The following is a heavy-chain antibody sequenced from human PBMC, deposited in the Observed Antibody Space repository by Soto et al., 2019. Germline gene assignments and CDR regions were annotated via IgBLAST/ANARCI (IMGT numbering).Heavy chain of an antibody. CDR2: IIPILGIA. CDR3: VRDFPDIFEIIVVVPAADPGGAFDI. D-gene: IGHD2-2*01. V-gene: IGHV1-69*04. J-gene: IGHJ3*02. CDR1: GGTFSSYT. Sequence: GASVKVSFKASGGTFSSYTISWVRQAPGQGLERKGRIIPILGIANYAQKIQGRVTITADKSASTAYMELSSLRSEDTAVYYCVRDFPDIFEIIVVVPAADPGGAFDIWGQGTMVTVSS.